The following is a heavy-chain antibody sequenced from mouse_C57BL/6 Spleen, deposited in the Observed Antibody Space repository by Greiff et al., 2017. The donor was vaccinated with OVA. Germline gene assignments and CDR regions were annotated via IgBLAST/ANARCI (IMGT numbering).Heavy chain of an antibody. CDR3: ARYYGSSYFDY. D-gene: IGHD1-1*01. CDR1: GYAFSSSW. CDR2: IYPGDGDT. V-gene: IGHV1-82*01. Sequence: QVQLQQSGPELVKHGASVKISCKASGYAFSSSWMNWVKQRPGKGLEWIGRIYPGDGDTNYNGKFKGKATLTADKSSSTAYMQLSSLTSEDSAVYFCARYYGSSYFDYWGQGTTLTVSS. J-gene: IGHJ2*01.